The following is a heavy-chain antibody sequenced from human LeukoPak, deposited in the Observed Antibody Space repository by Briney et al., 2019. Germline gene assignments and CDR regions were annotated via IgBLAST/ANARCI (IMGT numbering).Heavy chain of an antibody. D-gene: IGHD2-15*01. CDR1: GYNFISYA. V-gene: IGHV1-3*04. CDR2: IHTDNGDT. J-gene: IGHJ5*02. Sequence: ASVKVSCKASGYNFISYAMHWVRQAPGKRLEWMGWIHTDNGDTKYSHYFLGRVTITRDTSANTAYMELSSLGCEDTAVYYCARDRVVGLAPFDPWGQGTLVTVSS. CDR3: ARDRVVGLAPFDP.